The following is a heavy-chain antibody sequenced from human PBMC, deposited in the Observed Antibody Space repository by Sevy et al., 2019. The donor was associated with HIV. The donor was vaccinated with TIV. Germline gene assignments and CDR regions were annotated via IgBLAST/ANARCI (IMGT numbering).Heavy chain of an antibody. Sequence: GGSLRLSCTASGFTFSNAWMTWVRQAPGKGLEWVGRIESKTDGGTTDYPAPVKGRFTISRDDSKNTLYLQMNSLKTEDTAVYFCTTEYPSGPLDYWGHGTLVTVSS. CDR1: GFTFSNAW. V-gene: IGHV3-15*04. CDR2: IESKTDGGTT. J-gene: IGHJ4*01. CDR3: TTEYPSGPLDY.